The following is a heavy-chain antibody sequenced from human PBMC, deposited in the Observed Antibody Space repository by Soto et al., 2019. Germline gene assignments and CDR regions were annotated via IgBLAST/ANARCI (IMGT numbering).Heavy chain of an antibody. D-gene: IGHD3-10*01. Sequence: PGGSLRLSCAASGFTFSSYGMHWVRQAPGKGLEWVAVISYDGSNKYYADSVKGRFTISRDNSKNTLYLQMNSLRAEDTAVYYCAKDIFGTMVRGGYYGMDVWGQGTTVTVSS. CDR1: GFTFSSYG. J-gene: IGHJ6*02. CDR3: AKDIFGTMVRGGYYGMDV. CDR2: ISYDGSNK. V-gene: IGHV3-30*18.